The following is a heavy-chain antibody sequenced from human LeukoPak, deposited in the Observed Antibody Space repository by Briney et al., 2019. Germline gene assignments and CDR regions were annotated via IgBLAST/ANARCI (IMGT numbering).Heavy chain of an antibody. CDR3: AKAYYDLLTGYYPGGYFDY. J-gene: IGHJ4*02. CDR2: ISYDGSNK. CDR1: GFTFSSYG. D-gene: IGHD3-9*01. V-gene: IGHV3-30*18. Sequence: GGSLRLSCAASGFTFSSYGMHCVRQAPGKGVEWVAVISYDGSNKYYADSVKGRFTISRDNSKITLYLQMNSLRAEDTAVYYCAKAYYDLLTGYYPGGYFDYWGQGTLVTVSS.